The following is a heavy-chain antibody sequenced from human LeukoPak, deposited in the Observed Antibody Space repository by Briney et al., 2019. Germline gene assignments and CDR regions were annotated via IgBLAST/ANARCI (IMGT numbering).Heavy chain of an antibody. Sequence: GGSLRLSCAASGFTFSSYWMNWVRQAPGKGLEWVANIKQDGSEKFYVDSVKGRFTISRDNAKNSLYLQMNSLRAEDTAVYYCAKITWDLLPLWGQGTLVTVSS. CDR3: AKITWDLLPL. CDR1: GFTFSSYW. V-gene: IGHV3-7*01. J-gene: IGHJ4*02. CDR2: IKQDGSEK. D-gene: IGHD1-26*01.